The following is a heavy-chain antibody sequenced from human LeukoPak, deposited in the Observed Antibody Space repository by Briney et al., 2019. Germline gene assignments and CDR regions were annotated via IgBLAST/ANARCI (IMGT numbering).Heavy chain of an antibody. CDR1: GFTFSSYA. CDR2: ISYDGSNK. CDR3: ARDPDFWSGYYRYYYYYGMDV. V-gene: IGHV3-30-3*01. J-gene: IGHJ6*02. D-gene: IGHD3-3*01. Sequence: GGSLRLSCAASGFTFSSYAMPWVRQAPGKGLEWVAVISYDGSNKYYADSVKGRFTISRDNSKNTLYLQMNSLRAEDTAVYYCARDPDFWSGYYRYYYYYGMDVWGQGTTVTVSS.